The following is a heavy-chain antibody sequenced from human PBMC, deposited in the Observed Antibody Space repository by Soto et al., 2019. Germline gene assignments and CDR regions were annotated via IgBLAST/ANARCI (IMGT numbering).Heavy chain of an antibody. CDR2: IIPIFGTA. V-gene: IGHV1-69*01. J-gene: IGHJ4*02. CDR1: GGTFSSYA. D-gene: IGHD2-21*02. Sequence: QVQLVQSGVEVKKPGSSVKVSCKASGGTFSSYAISWVRQAPGQGLEWMGGIIPIFGTANYAQKFQGRVTITADESTSTAYMELSSLRSEDTAVYYCTRVAYCGGDCYSGYFDYWGQGTLVTVSS. CDR3: TRVAYCGGDCYSGYFDY.